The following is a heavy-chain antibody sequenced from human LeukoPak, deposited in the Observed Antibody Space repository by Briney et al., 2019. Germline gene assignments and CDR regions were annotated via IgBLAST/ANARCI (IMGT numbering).Heavy chain of an antibody. V-gene: IGHV1-69*05. CDR2: IIPIFGTA. D-gene: IGHD5-24*01. J-gene: IGHJ6*03. CDR3: ASSRDGYNGYYYYYYMDV. CDR1: GGTFSSYA. Sequence: SVKVSCKASGGTFSSYAISWVRQAPGQGLEWMGGIIPIFGTANYAQKFQGRVTITTDESTSTAYMELSSLRSEDTAVYYCASSRDGYNGYYYYYYMDVWGKGTTVTVSS.